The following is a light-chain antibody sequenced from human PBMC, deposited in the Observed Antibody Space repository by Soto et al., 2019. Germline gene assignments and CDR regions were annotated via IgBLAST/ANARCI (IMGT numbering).Light chain of an antibody. Sequence: IQLTQSPSSLSASVGDRVTITCRASQGISSYLVWYQQKPGKAPKLLIYAASTLQSGVPSRFSGSGSGTDFTLTISSLQPEDFANYYCQQSYSTLMYTFGQGTRLEIK. V-gene: IGKV1-39*01. J-gene: IGKJ5*01. CDR3: QQSYSTLMYT. CDR2: AAS. CDR1: QGISSY.